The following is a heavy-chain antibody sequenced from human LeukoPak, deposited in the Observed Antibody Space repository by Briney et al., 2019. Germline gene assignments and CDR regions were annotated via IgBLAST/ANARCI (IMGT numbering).Heavy chain of an antibody. CDR2: IFYTGST. J-gene: IGHJ4*02. D-gene: IGHD3-16*01. Sequence: SETLSLTCAVSGGSINNYYWTWIRQPPGKGLEWIGYIFYTGSTNYSPSLKSRVTMSVDPSKNEVSLNLRSLTAADTAVYYCARASSRVFGFNDYWGQGTLVTVSS. CDR3: ARASSRVFGFNDY. CDR1: GGSINNYY. V-gene: IGHV4-59*01.